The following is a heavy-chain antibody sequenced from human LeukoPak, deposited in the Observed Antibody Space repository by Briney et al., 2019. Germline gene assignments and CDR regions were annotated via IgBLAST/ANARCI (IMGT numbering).Heavy chain of an antibody. J-gene: IGHJ4*02. CDR2: ISYDGSNK. CDR1: GFTFSSYG. D-gene: IGHD2-2*01. V-gene: IGHV3-30*03. Sequence: PGGSLRLSCAASGFTFSSYGMHWVRQAPGKGLEWVAVISYDGSNKYYADSVKGRFTISRDNSKNTLYLQMNSLRPEDTAVYYCARDSPTKYCSSTSCYRVDFDYWGQGTLVTVSS. CDR3: ARDSPTKYCSSTSCYRVDFDY.